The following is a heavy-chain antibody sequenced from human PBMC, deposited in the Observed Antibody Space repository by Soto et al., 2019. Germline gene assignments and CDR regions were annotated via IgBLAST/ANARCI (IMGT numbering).Heavy chain of an antibody. CDR2: IYPGDSDT. CDR3: ARSLVNGTYEAFDI. D-gene: IGHD6-13*01. J-gene: IGHJ3*02. CDR1: GYNFNRYW. V-gene: IGHV5-51*03. Sequence: VYLAQSGAEVKKPGESLKISCKGSGYNFNRYWIGWVRQMPGKGLEWMGVIYPGDSDTRYSPSLQSQVTISADKSSSAAYLEWSSLQASDTATYYCARSLVNGTYEAFDIWGQGTMVTVSS.